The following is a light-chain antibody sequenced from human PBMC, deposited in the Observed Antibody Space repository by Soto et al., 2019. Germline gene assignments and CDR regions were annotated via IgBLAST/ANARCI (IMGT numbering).Light chain of an antibody. CDR1: SSDIRGYNY. CDR3: SSYAGSNYV. V-gene: IGLV2-8*01. CDR2: EVT. J-gene: IGLJ1*01. Sequence: QSALTQPPSASGSPGQSVTISCTGTSSDIRGYNYVSWFQQHPGKAPKLMIYEVTKRPSGVPDRLSGSKSGNTDSLTVSGLQAEDEADYYCSSYAGSNYVFGTGTKLTVL.